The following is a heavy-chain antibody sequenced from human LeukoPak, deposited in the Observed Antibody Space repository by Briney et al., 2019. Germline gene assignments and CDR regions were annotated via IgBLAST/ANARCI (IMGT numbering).Heavy chain of an antibody. CDR1: GFTFSSYS. CDR2: ISSSSSYK. V-gene: IGHV3-21*01. J-gene: IGHJ4*02. D-gene: IGHD1-26*01. Sequence: GGSLRLSCAASGFTFSSYSMNWVRQAPGKGLEWVSSISSSSSYKYYADSVEGRFTISRDNAKNSLFLQMNSLRTEDTAVYYCARDFVGAFDYWGQGTLVAVSS. CDR3: ARDFVGAFDY.